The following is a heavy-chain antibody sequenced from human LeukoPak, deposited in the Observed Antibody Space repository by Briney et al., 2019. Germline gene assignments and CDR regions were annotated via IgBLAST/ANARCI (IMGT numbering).Heavy chain of an antibody. CDR2: NYYSGST. CDR1: GGSISSYY. V-gene: IGHV4-59*01. D-gene: IGHD2-2*01. J-gene: IGHJ4*02. Sequence: SETLSLTCTVSGGSISSYYWSWIRQPPGKGLEWIGYNYYSGSTNYNPSLKSRVTISVDTSKNQFSLKLSSVTAADTAVYYCARGGVVPAAIIFDYWGQGTLVTVSS. CDR3: ARGGVVPAAIIFDY.